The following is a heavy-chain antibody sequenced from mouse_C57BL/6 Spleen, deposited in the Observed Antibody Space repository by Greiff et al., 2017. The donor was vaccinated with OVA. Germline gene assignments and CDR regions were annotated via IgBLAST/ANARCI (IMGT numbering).Heavy chain of an antibody. D-gene: IGHD4-1*01. V-gene: IGHV1-72*01. CDR1: GYTFTSYW. Sequence: QVQLQQPGAELVKPGASVKLSCKASGYTFTSYWLHWVKQRPGRGLEWIGRLDPNSGGPKYNEKFKTKATLTVDKPSSTADMQLSSLTSEDSAVYDGARPLTGTSLYFDVWGTGTTVTVSS. CDR3: ARPLTGTSLYFDV. CDR2: LDPNSGGP. J-gene: IGHJ1*03.